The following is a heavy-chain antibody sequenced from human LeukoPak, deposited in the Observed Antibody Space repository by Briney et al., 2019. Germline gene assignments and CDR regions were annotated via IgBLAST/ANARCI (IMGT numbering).Heavy chain of an antibody. Sequence: SETLSLTCSVSGGSISSGGYYWSWIRQHPGKGLEWIGYISYSGSTHYNPSLKSRVTISEDTSKNQSSLKMTSVTAADTAVYYCARALTSATRYFDLWGRGTLVTVSS. CDR2: ISYSGST. J-gene: IGHJ2*01. CDR3: ARALTSATRYFDL. CDR1: GGSISSGGYY. D-gene: IGHD4-17*01. V-gene: IGHV4-31*03.